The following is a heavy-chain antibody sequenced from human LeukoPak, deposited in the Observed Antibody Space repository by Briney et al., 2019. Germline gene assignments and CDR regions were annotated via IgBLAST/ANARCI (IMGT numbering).Heavy chain of an antibody. V-gene: IGHV3-21*01. CDR3: ASESAPDSSGYYYENY. D-gene: IGHD3-22*01. CDR1: GFTFSSYS. J-gene: IGHJ4*02. Sequence: GSLRLSCAASGFTFSSYSMNRVRQAPGKGLEWVSSISSSSSYIYYADSVKGRFTISGDNAKNSLYLQMNSLRAEDTAVYYCASESAPDSSGYYYENYWGQGTLVTVSS. CDR2: ISSSSSYI.